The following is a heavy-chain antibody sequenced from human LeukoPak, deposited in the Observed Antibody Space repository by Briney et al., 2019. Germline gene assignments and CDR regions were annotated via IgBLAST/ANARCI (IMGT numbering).Heavy chain of an antibody. V-gene: IGHV3-23*01. CDR2: IIGSGGST. CDR3: WLMIVVVNFPGAFDI. J-gene: IGHJ3*02. CDR1: GFTFSSYA. D-gene: IGHD3-22*01. Sequence: GGSLRLSCAASGFTFSSYAMSWVRQAPGKGLEWVSAIIGSGGSTYYADSVKGRFTISRDNSKNTLYLQMNSLRAEDTAVYYCWLMIVVVNFPGAFDIWGQGTMVTVSS.